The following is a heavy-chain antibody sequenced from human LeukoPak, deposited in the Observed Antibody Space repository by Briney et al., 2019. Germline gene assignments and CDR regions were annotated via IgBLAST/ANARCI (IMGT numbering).Heavy chain of an antibody. CDR2: VKADGGNT. Sequence: AGSLRLSCAAATFTFDNYRMGWVRQAPGKGREWVATVKADGGNTYYAATAKGPSTISRDNSQSTLILQMTSLRVEATALYYCTKREKYGSTWDHFDDWGQGTLVTVSS. V-gene: IGHV3-23*01. CDR1: TFTFDNYR. CDR3: TKREKYGSTWDHFDD. J-gene: IGHJ4*02. D-gene: IGHD6-13*01.